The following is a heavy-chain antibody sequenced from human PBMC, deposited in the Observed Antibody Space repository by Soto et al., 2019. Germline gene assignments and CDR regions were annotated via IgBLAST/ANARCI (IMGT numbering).Heavy chain of an antibody. CDR2: ISYDGSNK. J-gene: IGHJ4*02. D-gene: IGHD1-26*01. V-gene: IGHV3-30*18. CDR3: AKSPISVGAHPSFVY. Sequence: QVQLVESGGGVVQPGRSLRLSCAASGFTFSSYGMHWVRQAPGKGLEWVAVISYDGSNKYYEDSVKGRFTISRDNSKNTLYLQMNSLRAEDTAVYYCAKSPISVGAHPSFVYWGQGTLVTVSS. CDR1: GFTFSSYG.